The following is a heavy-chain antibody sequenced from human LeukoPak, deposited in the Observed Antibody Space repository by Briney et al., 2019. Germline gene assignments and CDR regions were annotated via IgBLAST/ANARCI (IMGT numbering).Heavy chain of an antibody. Sequence: SETLSLTCAVSGGSFSGYYWTWIRQPPGKGLEWIGEINHSGSANYNPSLKSRVTISLDTSKNQFSLKVSSVTAADTAVYYCARVSPVTTGRSAPDYWGQGTLVTVSS. D-gene: IGHD4-11*01. CDR1: GGSFSGYY. CDR2: INHSGSA. V-gene: IGHV4-34*01. J-gene: IGHJ4*02. CDR3: ARVSPVTTGRSAPDY.